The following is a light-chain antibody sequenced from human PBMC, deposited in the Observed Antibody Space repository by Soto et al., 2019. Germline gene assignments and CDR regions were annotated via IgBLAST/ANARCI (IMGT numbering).Light chain of an antibody. J-gene: IGLJ1*01. CDR3: NSYTSSNTYG. CDR1: SSDVGAHNF. CDR2: EVS. V-gene: IGLV2-14*01. Sequence: QSVLTRPASVSGSPGQAITISCSGSSSDVGAHNFVSWYQHHPGKAPKLMIYEVSNRPSGVSNRFSGSKSGNTASLTISGLQAQEEADYYCNSYTSSNTYGFGRGTKVTVL.